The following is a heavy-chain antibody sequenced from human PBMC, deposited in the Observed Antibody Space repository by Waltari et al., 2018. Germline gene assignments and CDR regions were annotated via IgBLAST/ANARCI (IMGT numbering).Heavy chain of an antibody. J-gene: IGHJ5*02. CDR3: TTATVTTVYP. D-gene: IGHD4-17*01. Sequence: EVQLVESGGGLVQLGGSLKHPWEASGFTCSGAAMHGARPASGEGLEWVVLIRSKANSYATAYAASVKGRFTISRDDSKNTAFLQMNSLKTEDTAVYYCTTATVTTVYPWGQGTLVTVSS. CDR1: GFTCSGAA. V-gene: IGHV3-73*01. CDR2: IRSKANSYAT.